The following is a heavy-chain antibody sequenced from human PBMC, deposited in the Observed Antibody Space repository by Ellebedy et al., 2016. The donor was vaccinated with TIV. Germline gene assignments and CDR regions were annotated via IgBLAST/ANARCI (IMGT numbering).Heavy chain of an antibody. D-gene: IGHD5-12*01. CDR1: GFTFSSYS. J-gene: IGHJ5*02. Sequence: GESLKISCAASGFTFSSYSMNWVRQAPGKGLEWVSSISSSSSYIYYADSVKGRFTISRDNAKNSLYLQMNSLRAEDTAVYYCARDIVATIWLDAWGQGTLVTVSS. CDR2: ISSSSSYI. V-gene: IGHV3-21*01. CDR3: ARDIVATIWLDA.